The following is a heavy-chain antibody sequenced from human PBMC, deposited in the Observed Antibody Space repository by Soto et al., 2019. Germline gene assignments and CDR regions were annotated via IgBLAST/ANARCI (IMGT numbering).Heavy chain of an antibody. CDR3: ARHGAYSTSVYYYYGMDV. Sequence: SETLSLTCTVSGGAINSTVYYWGWISQPPGKGLEWIGSSNYGAPTYYSPSLQSRVTISLDTAKNHFSLNLRSVTAADTAVYYCARHGAYSTSVYYYYGMDVWGQGTTVTVSS. J-gene: IGHJ6*02. CDR2: SNYGAPT. V-gene: IGHV4-39*01. D-gene: IGHD3-16*01. CDR1: GGAINSTVYY.